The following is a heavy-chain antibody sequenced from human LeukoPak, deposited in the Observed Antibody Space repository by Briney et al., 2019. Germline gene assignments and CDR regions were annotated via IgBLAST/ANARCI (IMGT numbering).Heavy chain of an antibody. CDR2: ISYDGSNK. CDR1: GLTFRSYG. CDR3: AKDHSSSWYDY. J-gene: IGHJ4*02. V-gene: IGHV3-30*18. Sequence: GGSLRLSCAASGLTFRSYGMHWVRQAPGKGLEWVTVISYDGSNKYYADSVKGRFTISRDNSKNTLYLQMNSLRAEDTAVYYCAKDHSSSWYDYWGQGTLVTVSS. D-gene: IGHD6-13*01.